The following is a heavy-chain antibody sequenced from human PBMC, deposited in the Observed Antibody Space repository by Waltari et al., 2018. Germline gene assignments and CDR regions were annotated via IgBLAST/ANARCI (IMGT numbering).Heavy chain of an antibody. D-gene: IGHD3-22*01. CDR2: IYYSGST. V-gene: IGHV4-59*01. J-gene: IGHJ4*02. CDR1: GGSISSYY. CDR3: ARGRYYYDSSGYYLIDY. Sequence: QVQLQESGPGLVKPSETLSLTCTVSGGSISSYYWSWIRQPPGKGLEWIGYIYYSGSTNYNPSLKSRVTISVDTSKNQFSLKLSSVTAADTAVYYCARGRYYYDSSGYYLIDYWGQGTLVTVSS.